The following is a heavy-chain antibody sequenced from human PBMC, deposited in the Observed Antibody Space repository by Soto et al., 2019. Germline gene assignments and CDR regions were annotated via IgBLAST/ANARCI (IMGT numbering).Heavy chain of an antibody. Sequence: PSETLSLTCAVSGGSISSSNWWGWVRQPPGKGLEWIGEIYHSGSTNYNPSLKSRVTISVDKSKNQFSLKLSSVTAADTAVYYCARGQGTRENWFDPWGQGTLVIGSA. D-gene: IGHD3-10*01. V-gene: IGHV4-4*02. CDR1: GGSISSSNW. CDR2: IYHSGST. CDR3: ARGQGTRENWFDP. J-gene: IGHJ5*02.